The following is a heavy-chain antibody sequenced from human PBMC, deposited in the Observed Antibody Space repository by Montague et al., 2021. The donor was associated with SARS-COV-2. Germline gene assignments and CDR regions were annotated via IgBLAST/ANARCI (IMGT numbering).Heavy chain of an antibody. D-gene: IGHD3-10*01. CDR3: ARSSIRGAHRF. CDR2: IYHSGNT. CDR1: GGSISSSNW. Sequence: SETLSLTCAVSGGSISSSNWWSWVRQPPGKGLEWVGEIYHSGNTNYNPSLQSRFTISVDKSKNQSSLRLSSVTAADTAVYYWARSSIRGAHRFWGQGTLVTVSS. V-gene: IGHV4-4*02. J-gene: IGHJ4*02.